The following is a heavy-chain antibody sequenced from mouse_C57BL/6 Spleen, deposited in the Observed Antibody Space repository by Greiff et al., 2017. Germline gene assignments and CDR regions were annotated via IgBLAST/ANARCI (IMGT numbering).Heavy chain of an antibody. Sequence: QVQLKQSGAELMKPGASVKLSCKATGYTFTGYWIEWVKQRPGHGLEWIGAILPGSGSTNYTEKFKGKATFTADTSSNTAYMQLSSLTTEDSAIYYCAKTPAYYSNPYFDYWGQGTTLTVSS. V-gene: IGHV1-9*01. CDR2: ILPGSGST. CDR1: GYTFTGYW. CDR3: AKTPAYYSNPYFDY. D-gene: IGHD2-5*01. J-gene: IGHJ2*01.